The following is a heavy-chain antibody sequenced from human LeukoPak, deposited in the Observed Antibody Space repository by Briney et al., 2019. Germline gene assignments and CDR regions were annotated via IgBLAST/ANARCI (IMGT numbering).Heavy chain of an antibody. Sequence: SETLSLTCTVSGVDIYSSTYYWAWIRQPPWKGLEFIGSIYYNEDTYSNPSLKSRLTISVDTSTNQFSLRLNSVTAADTAVYFCARQLAAGNDAFDIWGQGTMVTVSS. V-gene: IGHV4-39*01. CDR3: ARQLAAGNDAFDI. J-gene: IGHJ3*02. CDR2: IYYNEDT. CDR1: GVDIYSSTYY. D-gene: IGHD2-15*01.